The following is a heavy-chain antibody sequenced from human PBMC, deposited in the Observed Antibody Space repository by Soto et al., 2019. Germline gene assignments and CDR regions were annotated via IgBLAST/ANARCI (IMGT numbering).Heavy chain of an antibody. V-gene: IGHV4-34*01. D-gene: IGHD4-4*01. Sequence: ETLSLTCAVYGGSFSGYYWSWIRQPPGKGLEWIGEINHSGSTNYNPSLKSRVTISVDTSKNQFSLKLSSVTAADTAVYYCARGLSRLQRVLHWGQGTLVTVSS. CDR3: ARGLSRLQRVLH. CDR2: INHSGST. CDR1: GGSFSGYY. J-gene: IGHJ4*02.